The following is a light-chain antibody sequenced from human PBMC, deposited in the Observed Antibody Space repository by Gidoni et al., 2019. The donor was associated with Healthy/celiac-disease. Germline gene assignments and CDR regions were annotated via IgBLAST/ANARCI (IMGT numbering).Light chain of an antibody. J-gene: IGKJ2*01. Sequence: DIQMTQSPSSLSASVGDRVTITCHASQDISNYLNWYQQKPGKATKLLIYDASNLETVVPSRFSGSGSGTDFTFTISSLQPEDIATYYCQQYDNRHRYTFGQGTKLEIK. V-gene: IGKV1-33*01. CDR2: DAS. CDR3: QQYDNRHRYT. CDR1: QDISNY.